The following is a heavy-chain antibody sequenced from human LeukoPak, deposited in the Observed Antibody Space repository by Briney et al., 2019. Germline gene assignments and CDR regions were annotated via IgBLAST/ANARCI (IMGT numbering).Heavy chain of an antibody. J-gene: IGHJ4*02. Sequence: PGRSLRLSCAASGFTLDDYAMHWVRQAPGKGLEWVSGISWNSGSIGYADSVKGRFTISRDNAKNSLYLQMNSLRAEDTAVYYCAREARAYWGGDCYSFAYWGQGTLVTVSS. CDR3: AREARAYWGGDCYSFAY. V-gene: IGHV3-9*01. CDR1: GFTLDDYA. CDR2: ISWNSGSI. D-gene: IGHD2-21*02.